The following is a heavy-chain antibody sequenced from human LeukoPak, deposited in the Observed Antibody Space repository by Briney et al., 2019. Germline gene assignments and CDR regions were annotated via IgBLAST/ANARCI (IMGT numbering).Heavy chain of an antibody. CDR3: ARRGNWGFFDY. V-gene: IGHV4-4*07. J-gene: IGHJ4*02. Sequence: SETLSLTCTVSGASISSYTWSWIRQPAGKGLEWIGRMFASGSTNYNPSLKSRVTMSVDTSKNQFSLKLTSVTAADTAVYYCARRGNWGFFDYWGQGILVSVSS. CDR1: GASISSYT. CDR2: MFASGST. D-gene: IGHD7-27*01.